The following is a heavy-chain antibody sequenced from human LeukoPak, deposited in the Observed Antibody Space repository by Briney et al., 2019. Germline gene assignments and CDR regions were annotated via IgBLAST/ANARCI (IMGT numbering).Heavy chain of an antibody. CDR3: ARSTVTTWVGDFDY. CDR2: IFYSRNT. J-gene: IGHJ4*02. Sequence: SETLSLTCTVSGGSISSSSYYWGWIRQPPGKGLEWIGSIFYSRNTYYNPALKSRVTISVDTSKNQFSLKLSSVTAADTAVYYCARSTVTTWVGDFDYWGQGTLVTVSS. D-gene: IGHD4-17*01. V-gene: IGHV4-39*01. CDR1: GGSISSSSYY.